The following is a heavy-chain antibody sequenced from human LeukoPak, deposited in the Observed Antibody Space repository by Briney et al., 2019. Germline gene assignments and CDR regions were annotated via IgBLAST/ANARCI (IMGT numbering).Heavy chain of an antibody. J-gene: IGHJ5*02. CDR3: ARDVRGYCSSTSCHIDWFDP. CDR1: GYTFTSYG. CDR2: ISAHNGNT. D-gene: IGHD2-2*02. Sequence: ASVKVSCKASGYTFTSYGISWVRQAPGQGLEWMGWISAHNGNTNYAQKLQGRVTMTTDTSTSTAYMELRSLRSDDTAVYYCARDVRGYCSSTSCHIDWFDPWGQGTLVTVSS. V-gene: IGHV1-18*04.